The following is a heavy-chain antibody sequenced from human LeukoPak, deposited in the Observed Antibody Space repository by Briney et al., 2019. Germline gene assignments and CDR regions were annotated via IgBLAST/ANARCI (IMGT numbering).Heavy chain of an antibody. CDR1: GGSICSYY. CDR2: IYYSGST. D-gene: IGHD6-13*01. CDR3: ASSNWLRDANFDS. J-gene: IGHJ4*02. Sequence: SETLSLTCTVSGGSICSYYWSCIRDPPGKGLECIVHIYYSGSTNYNPSLKSRVTISVDTPKHHFSLKLTSSTASGPAVYYCASSNWLRDANFDSWGQGTLVTVSS. V-gene: IGHV4-59*08.